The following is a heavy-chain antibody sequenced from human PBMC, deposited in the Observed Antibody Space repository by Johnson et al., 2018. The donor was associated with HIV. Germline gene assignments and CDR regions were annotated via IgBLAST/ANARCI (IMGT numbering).Heavy chain of an antibody. CDR1: GITFSDYA. CDR2: ISYDGSNK. D-gene: IGHD1-26*01. J-gene: IGHJ3*02. Sequence: QVQLVESGGGVVQPGRSLRLSCAASGITFSDYAMHWVRQAPGKGLEWVAVISYDGSNKYYADSVKGRFTISRDNSKNTLYLQMNSLRAEDTAVYYCARVWSGSYYSNAFDIWGQGTMVTVSS. V-gene: IGHV3-30-3*01. CDR3: ARVWSGSYYSNAFDI.